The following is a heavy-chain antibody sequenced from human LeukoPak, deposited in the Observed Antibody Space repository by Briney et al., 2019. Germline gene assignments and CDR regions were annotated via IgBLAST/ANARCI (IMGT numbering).Heavy chain of an antibody. CDR2: ISSSSSSI. D-gene: IGHD6-6*01. CDR3: ARGLSGYASSLGY. V-gene: IGHV3-48*01. CDR1: GFTFSSYE. Sequence: QTGGSLRLSCAASGFTFSSYEMNWVRQAPGKGLEWVSYISSSSSSIYYADSVKGRFTISRDNAKNSLYLQMNSLRAEDTAVYYCARGLSGYASSLGYWGQGTLVTVSA. J-gene: IGHJ4*02.